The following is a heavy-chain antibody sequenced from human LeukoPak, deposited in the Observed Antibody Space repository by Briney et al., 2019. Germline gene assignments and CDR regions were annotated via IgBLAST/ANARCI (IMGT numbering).Heavy chain of an antibody. D-gene: IGHD3-10*01. V-gene: IGHV4-4*07. CDR2: ISKSGNT. CDR3: ARQGSENYFDS. J-gene: IGHJ4*02. CDR1: GDSIKDYY. Sequence: SETLSLTCTVSGDSIKDYYWNWVRQPAGKGLEWIGRISKSGNTNFNPSLKSRVTLSVETSKNQLSLKLKSVTVADTAVYYCARQGSENYFDSWGRGTLVIVSS.